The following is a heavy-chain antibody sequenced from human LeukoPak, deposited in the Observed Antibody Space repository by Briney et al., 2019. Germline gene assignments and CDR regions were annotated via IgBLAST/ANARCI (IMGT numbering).Heavy chain of an antibody. CDR1: GFTFSSYW. CDR3: ARSDSKNSSSWYDAFDI. D-gene: IGHD6-13*01. Sequence: GGSLRLSCAASGFTFSSYWMSWVRQAPGKGLEWVANIKQDGSEKYYVDSVKGRFTISRDNAKNSLYLQMNSLRAEDTAVYYCARSDSKNSSSWYDAFDIWGQGTMVTVSS. CDR2: IKQDGSEK. V-gene: IGHV3-7*01. J-gene: IGHJ3*02.